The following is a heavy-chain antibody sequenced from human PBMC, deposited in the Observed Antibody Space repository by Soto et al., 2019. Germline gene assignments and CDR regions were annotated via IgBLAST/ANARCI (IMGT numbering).Heavy chain of an antibody. CDR2: IKPDGSDK. CDR3: ARGSSNAFDM. CDR1: GFSFYNYW. J-gene: IGHJ3*02. V-gene: IGHV3-7*02. Sequence: EVQLVESGGGLVQPGESLRLSCAASGFSFYNYWMNWVRQAPGKGPVWVTNIKPDGSDKNYVDSVKGRFTISRDNAKNSLFLQMNSLRAEDTAVYYCARGSSNAFDMWGQGTMVTVSS.